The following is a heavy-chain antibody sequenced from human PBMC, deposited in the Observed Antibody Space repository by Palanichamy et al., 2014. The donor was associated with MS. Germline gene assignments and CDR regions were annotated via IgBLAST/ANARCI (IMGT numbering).Heavy chain of an antibody. CDR3: ARDPRILFWSGYLGDY. CDR2: SYDGSNK. V-gene: IGHV3-30-3*01. D-gene: IGHD3-3*01. J-gene: IGHJ4*02. Sequence: SYDGSNKYYADSVKGRFTISRDNSKNTLYLQMNSLRAEDTAVYYCARDPRILFWSGYLGDYWGQGTLVTVSS.